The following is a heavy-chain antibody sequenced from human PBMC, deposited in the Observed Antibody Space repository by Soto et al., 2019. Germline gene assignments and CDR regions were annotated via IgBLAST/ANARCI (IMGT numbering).Heavy chain of an antibody. CDR1: GGSISNHY. D-gene: IGHD7-27*01. CDR2: IYYNGNT. Sequence: QVQLQESGPGLVKPSETLSLTCTVSGGSISNHYWSWIRQPPGKGLEWIGYIYYNGNTNYNPPLKGRVTMAVDKFKNHILPKLSSVNRCDPALYYCTRANWYSEYWGQGTLVTVSS. CDR3: TRANWYSEY. V-gene: IGHV4-59*11. J-gene: IGHJ4*02.